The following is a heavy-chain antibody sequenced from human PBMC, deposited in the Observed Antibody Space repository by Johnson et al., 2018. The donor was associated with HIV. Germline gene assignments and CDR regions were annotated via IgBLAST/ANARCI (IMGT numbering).Heavy chain of an antibody. V-gene: IGHV3-66*01. CDR1: GFTVSNNY. CDR2: IYSGGST. Sequence: EVLLLESGGGLVQPGGSLRLSCAASGFTVSNNYMSWVRQAPGKGLEWVSVIYSGGSTHYADSVKGRFTISIDNSNNTLYLQMNSLRTEDTAVYYCARGRITAIVMDLRGGGFDIWGQGTMVTVSS. CDR3: ARGRITAIVMDLRGGGFDI. D-gene: IGHD3-22*01. J-gene: IGHJ3*02.